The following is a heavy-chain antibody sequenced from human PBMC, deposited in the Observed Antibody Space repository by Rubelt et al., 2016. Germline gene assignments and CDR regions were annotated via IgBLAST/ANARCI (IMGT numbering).Heavy chain of an antibody. Sequence: QVQLVQSGAEVKKPGASVKVSCKTSGYTFTNYYMSWVRQAPGQGLEWMRRINPNSGGTNYAQKFQGRVTMTRDTSISTAYMELSRLRAEDTAVYYCARDPSYTVTTKRSRGWFDPWGQGTLVTVSS. V-gene: IGHV1-2*06. CDR2: INPNSGGT. J-gene: IGHJ5*02. D-gene: IGHD4-17*01. CDR3: ARDPSYTVTTKRSRGWFDP. CDR1: GYTFTNYY.